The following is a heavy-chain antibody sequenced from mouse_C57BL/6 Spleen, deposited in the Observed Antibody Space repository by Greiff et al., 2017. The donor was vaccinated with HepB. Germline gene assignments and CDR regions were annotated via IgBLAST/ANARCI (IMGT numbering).Heavy chain of an antibody. Sequence: EVQLVESGPGLVKPSQSLSLTCSVTGYSITSGYYWNWIRQFPGNKLEWMGYISYDGSNNYNPSLKNRISITRDTSKNQFFLKLNSVTTEDTATYYCARLRGRGYFDVWGTGTTVTVSS. J-gene: IGHJ1*03. V-gene: IGHV3-6*01. CDR1: GYSITSGYY. CDR3: ARLRGRGYFDV. D-gene: IGHD2-12*01. CDR2: ISYDGSN.